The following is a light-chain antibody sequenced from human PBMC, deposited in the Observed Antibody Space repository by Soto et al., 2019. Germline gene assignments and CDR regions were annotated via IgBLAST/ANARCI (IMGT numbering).Light chain of an antibody. CDR1: QSVSSNF. Sequence: EIVLSQSPGTLSLSPGERATLSCRASQSVSSNFLAWYQQKPVQAPRLLIYGASSRATGIPDRFSGSGSGTDFTLTISRLEPEDFGVYYCQQYDTSPLTFGGGTKLEIK. CDR3: QQYDTSPLT. V-gene: IGKV3-20*01. J-gene: IGKJ4*01. CDR2: GAS.